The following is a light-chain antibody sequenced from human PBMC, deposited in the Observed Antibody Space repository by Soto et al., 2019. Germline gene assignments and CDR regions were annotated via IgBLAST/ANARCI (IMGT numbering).Light chain of an antibody. CDR1: QSVSSS. CDR2: DAS. V-gene: IGKV3-11*01. Sequence: EIVLTQSPGTLSLSPGERATLSCRASQSVSSSLAWYQQKPGQAPRLLIYDASNRATGIPARFSGSGSGTEFTLTISSLEPEDFVVYYCQQRGNWPFTFGGGTKVEIK. J-gene: IGKJ4*01. CDR3: QQRGNWPFT.